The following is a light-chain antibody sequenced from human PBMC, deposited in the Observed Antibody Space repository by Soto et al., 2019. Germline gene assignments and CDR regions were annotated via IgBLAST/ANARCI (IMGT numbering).Light chain of an antibody. CDR1: QSISSW. Sequence: DIQMTQSPSTLSAPVGDRVTITCRASQSISSWLAWYQQKPGKAPKLLIYDASSLESGVPSRFSGSGSGTEFTFTISSLQPDDFATYYCQQYNSYSWTFGQGTKVDIK. CDR3: QQYNSYSWT. V-gene: IGKV1-5*01. CDR2: DAS. J-gene: IGKJ1*01.